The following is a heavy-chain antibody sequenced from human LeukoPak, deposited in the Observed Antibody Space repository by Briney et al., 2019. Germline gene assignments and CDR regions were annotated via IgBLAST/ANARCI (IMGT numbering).Heavy chain of an antibody. D-gene: IGHD6-19*01. CDR1: GGSISSYY. CDR2: IYHSGST. Sequence: SETLSLTCTVSGGSISSYYWSWIRQPPGKGLEWIGYIYHSGSTNYNPSLKSRVTISVDTSKNQFSLKLSSVTAADTAVYYCASSSGLSYYYYYYMDVWGKGTTVTVSS. CDR3: ASSSGLSYYYYYYMDV. J-gene: IGHJ6*03. V-gene: IGHV4-59*01.